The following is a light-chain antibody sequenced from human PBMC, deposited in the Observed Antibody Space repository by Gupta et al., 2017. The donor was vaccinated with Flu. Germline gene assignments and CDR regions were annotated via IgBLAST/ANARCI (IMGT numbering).Light chain of an antibody. Sequence: ELVLSPSPATLSLSPGEGATSSCRASQNVNRYLDWYQQRPGQAPRLRMYDASDRAAGITAKFSGSGAGTDFTLTSSSRDTEDCAVYYWQQRRKWLTFGGGTRVEVK. CDR1: QNVNRY. CDR2: DAS. CDR3: QQRRKWLT. V-gene: IGKV3-11*01. J-gene: IGKJ4*01.